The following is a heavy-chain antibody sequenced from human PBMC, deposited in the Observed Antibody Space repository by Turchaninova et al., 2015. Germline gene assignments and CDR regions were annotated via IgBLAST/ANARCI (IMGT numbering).Heavy chain of an antibody. J-gene: IGHJ2*01. D-gene: IGHD2-2*01. CDR1: GDSISSGDFY. CDR2: IYYSGSA. Sequence: QVQLQESGPGLVKPSQTLSLTCTVSGDSISSGDFYWSWVRQPPGKGLEWIGYIYYSGSAYYNPSLTSRLTMSVDTSKNQFSLRLTSVNATDTAVYYWARGITRRRYFDLWGRGTLVAVSS. V-gene: IGHV4-30-4*08. CDR3: ARGITRRRYFDL.